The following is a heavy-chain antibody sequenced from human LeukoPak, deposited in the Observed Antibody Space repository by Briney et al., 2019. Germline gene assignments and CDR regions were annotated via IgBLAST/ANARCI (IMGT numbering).Heavy chain of an antibody. CDR3: ARDPDY. CDR1: GFTFRDYA. CDR2: ISYDGNNK. J-gene: IGHJ4*02. V-gene: IGHV3-30-3*01. Sequence: GGSLRLSCAASGFTFRDYAIHWVRQAPGKGLEWVAVISYDGNNKYYADSVKGRFTISRDNSKNTLYLQMNSLRAEDTAVYYCARDPDYWGQGTLVTVSS.